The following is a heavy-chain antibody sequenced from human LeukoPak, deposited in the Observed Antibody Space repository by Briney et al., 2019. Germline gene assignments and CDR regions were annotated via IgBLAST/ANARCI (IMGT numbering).Heavy chain of an antibody. V-gene: IGHV3-72*01. Sequence: GGSLRLSCAASGFTFSGHYMDWVRQAPGKGLEWVGCVRNKVSSYTTEYAASVKGRFTISRDDSKNSLYLQMNSLKTEDTAVYYCTRDSIYYYIDYWGQGTLVTVSS. D-gene: IGHD2-21*01. J-gene: IGHJ4*02. CDR2: VRNKVSSYTT. CDR3: TRDSIYYYIDY. CDR1: GFTFSGHY.